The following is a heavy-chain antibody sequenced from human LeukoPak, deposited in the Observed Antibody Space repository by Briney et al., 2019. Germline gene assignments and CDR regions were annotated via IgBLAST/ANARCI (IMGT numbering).Heavy chain of an antibody. Sequence: SETLSLTCTVSGGSISSYYWSWIRQPPGKGLEWIGYIYYSGSTNYNPSLKSRVTISVDTSKNQFSLKLSSVTAADAAVYYCARGDLGIVGATRYAFDIWGQGTMVTVSS. D-gene: IGHD1-26*01. V-gene: IGHV4-59*12. CDR1: GGSISSYY. CDR2: IYYSGST. J-gene: IGHJ3*02. CDR3: ARGDLGIVGATRYAFDI.